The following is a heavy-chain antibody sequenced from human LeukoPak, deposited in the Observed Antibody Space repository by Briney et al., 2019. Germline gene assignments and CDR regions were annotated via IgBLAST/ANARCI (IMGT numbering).Heavy chain of an antibody. CDR1: GFTFSSHA. CDR3: ARDRGYCSGGSCYYNWFDP. J-gene: IGHJ5*02. V-gene: IGHV3-23*01. Sequence: GGSLRLSCAASGFTFSSHAMSWVRQAPGKGLEWVSAISGSGGSTYYADSVKGRFTISRDNSKNTLYLQMNSLRAEDTAVYYCARDRGYCSGGSCYYNWFDPWGQGTLVTVSS. CDR2: ISGSGGST. D-gene: IGHD2-15*01.